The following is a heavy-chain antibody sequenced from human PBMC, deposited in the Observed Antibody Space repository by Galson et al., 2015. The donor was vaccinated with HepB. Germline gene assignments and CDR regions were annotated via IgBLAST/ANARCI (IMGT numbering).Heavy chain of an antibody. J-gene: IGHJ5*02. D-gene: IGHD3-22*01. CDR3: AREGTGLLPLGFDP. V-gene: IGHV3-21*01. CDR1: GFTFSSYS. CDR2: ISSSSSYI. Sequence: SLRLSCAASGFTFSSYSMNWVRQAPGKGLEWVSSISSSSSYIYYADSVKGRFTISRDNAKNSLYLQMNSLRAEDTAVYYCAREGTGLLPLGFDPRGQGTLVTVSS.